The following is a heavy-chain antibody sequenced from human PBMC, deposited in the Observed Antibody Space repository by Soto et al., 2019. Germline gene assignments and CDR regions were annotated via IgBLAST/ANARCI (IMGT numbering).Heavy chain of an antibody. D-gene: IGHD3-10*01. CDR3: ARKAESYGSDI. J-gene: IGHJ3*02. Sequence: PSVKVSCKASGGTFHNYAINWVRQAPGQGREWMGGFIPIFDAANYAQNLRGRVTITEDESTRTAYMELRGLRSEDTAMYYCARKAESYGSDIWGQGTLVTVS. CDR1: GGTFHNYA. V-gene: IGHV1-69*13. CDR2: FIPIFDAA.